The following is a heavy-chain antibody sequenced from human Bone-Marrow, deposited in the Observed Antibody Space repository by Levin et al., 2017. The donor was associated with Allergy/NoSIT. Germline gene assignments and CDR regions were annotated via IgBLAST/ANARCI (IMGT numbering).Heavy chain of an antibody. Sequence: GGSLRLSCAASGFIFNKAWMSWVRQAPGKGLEWVGRIKSKSEGGTTDYAAPVKGRFTISIDDSKNIFYLQMNSLKTEDAAVYYCTTLATYWGQGTLVTVSS. D-gene: IGHD5-12*01. CDR1: GFIFNKAW. V-gene: IGHV3-15*01. CDR2: IKSKSEGGTT. CDR3: TTLATY. J-gene: IGHJ4*02.